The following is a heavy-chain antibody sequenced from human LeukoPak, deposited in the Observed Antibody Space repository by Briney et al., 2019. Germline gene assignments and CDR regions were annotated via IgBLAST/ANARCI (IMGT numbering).Heavy chain of an antibody. V-gene: IGHV3-30-3*01. CDR3: ARDTYYYGSGSYTFDY. Sequence: GGSLRLSCAASGFTFSSYAMHCVRQAPGKGLEWVAVISYDGSNKYYADSVKGRFTISRDNSKNTLYLQMNSLRAEDTAVYYCARDTYYYGSGSYTFDYWGQGTLVTVSS. CDR1: GFTFSSYA. D-gene: IGHD3-10*01. CDR2: ISYDGSNK. J-gene: IGHJ4*02.